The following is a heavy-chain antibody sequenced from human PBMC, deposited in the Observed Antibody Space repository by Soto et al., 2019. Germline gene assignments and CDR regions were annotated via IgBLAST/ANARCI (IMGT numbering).Heavy chain of an antibody. Sequence: PGGSLRLSCAASGFTFSDYYMSWIRQAPGKGLEWVSYISSSGSTIYYADSVKGRFTISRDNAKNSLYLQMNSLRAEDTAVYYCARDQASGEFDWFPGREFDYWGQGTLVTVSS. CDR1: GFTFSDYY. D-gene: IGHD3-9*01. J-gene: IGHJ4*02. V-gene: IGHV3-11*01. CDR3: ARDQASGEFDWFPGREFDY. CDR2: ISSSGSTI.